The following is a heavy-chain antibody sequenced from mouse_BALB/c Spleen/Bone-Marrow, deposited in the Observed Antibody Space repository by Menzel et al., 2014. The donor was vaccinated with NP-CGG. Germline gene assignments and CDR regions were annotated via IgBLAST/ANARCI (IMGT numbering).Heavy chain of an antibody. J-gene: IGHJ2*01. Sequence: VQLQQSGAELVRPGTSVKVSCKASGYAFTSYLIEWIKQRPGQGLEWIGVINPGSGGANYNEEFKGKATLTADKSSSTAFMQISSLTSDDSAVYFCAREWTARTPSYWGQGTALTVSS. V-gene: IGHV1-54*01. CDR2: INPGSGGA. CDR1: GYAFTSYL. D-gene: IGHD3-2*01. CDR3: AREWTARTPSY.